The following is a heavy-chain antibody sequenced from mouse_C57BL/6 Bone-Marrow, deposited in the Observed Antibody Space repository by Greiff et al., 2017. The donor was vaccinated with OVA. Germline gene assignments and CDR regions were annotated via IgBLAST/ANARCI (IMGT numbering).Heavy chain of an antibody. V-gene: IGHV1-74*01. CDR2: IHPSDSDT. CDR1: GYTFTSYW. Sequence: VQLQQPGAELVKPGASVKVSCKASGYTFTSYWMHWVKQRPGQGLEWIGRIHPSDSDTNYNQKFKGKATLIVDKSSSTAYMQLSSLTSEDSAVYYCAIRAPYYYGSSYDYWGQGTTLTVSS. D-gene: IGHD1-1*01. CDR3: AIRAPYYYGSSYDY. J-gene: IGHJ2*01.